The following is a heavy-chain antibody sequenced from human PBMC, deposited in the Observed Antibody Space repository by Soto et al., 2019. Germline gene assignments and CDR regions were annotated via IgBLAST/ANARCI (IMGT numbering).Heavy chain of an antibody. D-gene: IGHD6-6*01. Sequence: QVQLVQSGAEVKKPGASVKVSCKASGYTFTSYGISWVRQAPGQGLEWMGWISAYNGNTNYAQKLQGRVTMTTDTATGTAYMELRSFRSDDTAVSYCARSSYPGQLDYYYYYGMAVWGQGTTVTVSS. CDR3: ARSSYPGQLDYYYYYGMAV. CDR1: GYTFTSYG. J-gene: IGHJ6*02. CDR2: ISAYNGNT. V-gene: IGHV1-18*01.